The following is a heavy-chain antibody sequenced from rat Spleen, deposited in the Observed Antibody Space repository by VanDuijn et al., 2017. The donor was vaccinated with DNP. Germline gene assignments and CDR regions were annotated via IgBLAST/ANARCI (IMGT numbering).Heavy chain of an antibody. V-gene: IGHV3-1*01. CDR2: ISYSGST. CDR3: ARWSDYFDY. J-gene: IGHJ2*01. CDR1: DYSITSSY. Sequence: EVQLQESGPGLVKPSQSLSLTCSVTDYSITSSYRWNWIRKFPGNKLEWVGHISYSGSTSYNPSLKSRISITRDTSKNQFFLHLNSVTTEDTATYYCARWSDYFDYWGQGVMVTVSS.